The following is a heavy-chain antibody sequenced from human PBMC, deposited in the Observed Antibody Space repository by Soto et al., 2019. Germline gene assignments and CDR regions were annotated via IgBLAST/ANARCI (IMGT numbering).Heavy chain of an antibody. CDR2: ISSSSSYI. CDR1: GFTFSSYS. V-gene: IGHV3-21*01. CDR3: ARGPTVTYYYYYYMDV. J-gene: IGHJ6*03. D-gene: IGHD4-4*01. Sequence: GGSLRLSCAASGFTFSSYSMNWVRQAPGKGLEWVSSISSSSSYIYYADSVKGRFTISRDNAKNSLYLQMNSLRAEDTAVYYCARGPTVTYYYYYYMDVWGKGTTVTVSS.